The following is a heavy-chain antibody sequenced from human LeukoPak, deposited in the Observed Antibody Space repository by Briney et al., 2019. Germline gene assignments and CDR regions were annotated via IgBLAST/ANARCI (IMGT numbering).Heavy chain of an antibody. D-gene: IGHD3-22*01. CDR3: TRVSDDGSSHRAFHY. V-gene: IGHV3-64*01. CDR1: GLTLSTYA. J-gene: IGHJ4*02. Sequence: GGSLRLSCSGSGLTLSTYAMHWVRQAPGKGLEYVSGISGNGRSTFYASSVKGRFTVSRDNSKDTLYLQMGSLRAEDTAVYYCTRVSDDGSSHRAFHYWGQGTLVTVSS. CDR2: ISGNGRST.